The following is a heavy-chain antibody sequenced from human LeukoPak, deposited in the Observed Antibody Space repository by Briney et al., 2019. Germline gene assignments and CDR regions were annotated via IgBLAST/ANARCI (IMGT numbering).Heavy chain of an antibody. Sequence: GGSPRLSCAASGFTSSSYEMNWVRQTPGKGLEWVSYISRTGRTILYADSVRGRFTISRDNAKNTLYLQMNSLRAEDTAVYFCVRDLILVWTPGDDFDHWGQGTLVTVSS. J-gene: IGHJ4*02. CDR3: VRDLILVWTPGDDFDH. V-gene: IGHV3-48*03. CDR1: GFTSSSYE. CDR2: ISRTGRTI. D-gene: IGHD3-16*01.